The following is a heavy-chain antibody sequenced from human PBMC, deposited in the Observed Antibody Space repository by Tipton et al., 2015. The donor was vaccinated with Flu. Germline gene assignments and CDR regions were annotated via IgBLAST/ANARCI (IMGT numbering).Heavy chain of an antibody. D-gene: IGHD2/OR15-2a*01. Sequence: SLRLSCAASGFAFSSYWVLWVRQAPGKGLEWVANINEDGSTTYYLGSVRGRFTISRDNAGNSVFLQMNSLRVEDTALYYCAIFKNPGHWGQGTLVTVSS. J-gene: IGHJ4*02. CDR3: AIFKNPGH. V-gene: IGHV3-7*01. CDR1: GFAFSSYW. CDR2: INEDGSTT.